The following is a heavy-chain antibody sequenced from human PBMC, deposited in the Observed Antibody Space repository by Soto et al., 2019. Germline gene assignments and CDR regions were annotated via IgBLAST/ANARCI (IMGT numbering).Heavy chain of an antibody. V-gene: IGHV1-69*13. J-gene: IGHJ5*02. Sequence: SVKVSCKASGGTFSSYAISWVRQAPGQGLEWMGGIIPIFGTANYAQKFQGRVTITADESTSTAYMELSSLRSEDTAVYYCARVAVAGTGACWFDPWGQGTLVTVSS. CDR3: ARVAVAGTGACWFDP. CDR1: GGTFSSYA. CDR2: IIPIFGTA. D-gene: IGHD6-19*01.